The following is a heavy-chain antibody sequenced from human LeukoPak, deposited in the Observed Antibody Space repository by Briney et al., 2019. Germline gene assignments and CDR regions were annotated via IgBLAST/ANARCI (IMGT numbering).Heavy chain of an antibody. D-gene: IGHD3-3*01. J-gene: IGHJ4*02. CDR2: IYYSGST. Sequence: PSETLSLTCTVSGGSISSSSYSWGWIRQPPGKGLEWIGSIYYSGSTYYNPSLKSRVTISVDTSKNQFSLKLSSVTAADTAVYYCARHYFEGVVTHDYWGQGTLVTVSS. CDR3: ARHYFEGVVTHDY. CDR1: GGSISSSSYS. V-gene: IGHV4-39*01.